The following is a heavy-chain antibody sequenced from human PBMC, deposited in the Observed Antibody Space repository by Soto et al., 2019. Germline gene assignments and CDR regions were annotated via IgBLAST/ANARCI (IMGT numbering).Heavy chain of an antibody. CDR2: IYYSGST. J-gene: IGHJ4*02. Sequence: QLQLQESGPGLVKPSETLSLTCTVSGGSISTPNYYWGWIRQPPGKGLEWIGSIYYSGSTYYNPSLKSRVTISVDTSRTQFSLRLTSVTAADTAVYYCARRYTGSYYDYWGQGTLVTVSS. V-gene: IGHV4-39*01. CDR1: GGSISTPNYY. D-gene: IGHD1-26*01. CDR3: ARRYTGSYYDY.